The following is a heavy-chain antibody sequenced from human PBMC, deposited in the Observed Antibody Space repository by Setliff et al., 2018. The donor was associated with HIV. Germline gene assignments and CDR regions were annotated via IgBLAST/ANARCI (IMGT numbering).Heavy chain of an antibody. V-gene: IGHV4-39*01. CDR3: ARRWGIRGYSS. CDR1: GGSISSSSYY. D-gene: IGHD5-18*01. Sequence: SETLSLTCTVSGGSISSSSYYWDWIRQPPGKGLEWIGSIYYSGSTYYNPSLKSRVAISVDTSKNQFSLKLYSVTAADTSVYYCARRWGIRGYSSWGQGTLVTVS. CDR2: IYYSGST. J-gene: IGHJ5*02.